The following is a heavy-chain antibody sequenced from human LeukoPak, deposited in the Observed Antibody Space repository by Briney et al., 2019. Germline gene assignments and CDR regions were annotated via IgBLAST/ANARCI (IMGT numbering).Heavy chain of an antibody. D-gene: IGHD3-10*01. J-gene: IGHJ4*02. CDR1: GGSISSYY. V-gene: IGHV4-4*07. CDR2: IYTSGST. Sequence: SETLSLTCTVSGGSISSYYWSWIRQPAGKGLEWIGRIYTSGSTNYNPSLKSRVTMSVDTSKNQFSLKLSSVTAADTAVYYCARDLFQRVRGLPDYWGQGTLVTVSS. CDR3: ARDLFQRVRGLPDY.